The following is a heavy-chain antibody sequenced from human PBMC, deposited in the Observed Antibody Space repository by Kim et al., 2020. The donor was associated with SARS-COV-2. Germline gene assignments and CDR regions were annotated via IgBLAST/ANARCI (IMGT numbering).Heavy chain of an antibody. Sequence: GGSLRLSCAASGFTFSDYYMSWIRQAPGKGLEWVSYISSSGSTIYYADSVKGRFTISRDNAKNSLYLQMNSLRAEDTAVYYCARGTYYYDSSGYYSHDAFDIWGQGTMVTVSS. CDR1: GFTFSDYY. CDR3: ARGTYYYDSSGYYSHDAFDI. V-gene: IGHV3-11*01. J-gene: IGHJ3*02. D-gene: IGHD3-22*01. CDR2: ISSSGSTI.